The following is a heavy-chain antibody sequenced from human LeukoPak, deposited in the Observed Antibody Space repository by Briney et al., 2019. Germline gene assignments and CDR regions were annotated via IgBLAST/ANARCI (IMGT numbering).Heavy chain of an antibody. V-gene: IGHV4-4*02. CDR2: IYHSGST. CDR3: ARDHYFDFPYYFDY. J-gene: IGHJ4*02. Sequence: PSGTLSLTCAVSGGSISSSNWWSWVRQPPGKGLEWIGEIYHSGSTNYNPSLKSRVTISVDTSKNQFSLKLSSVTAADTAVYYCARDHYFDFPYYFDYWGQGTLVTVSS. D-gene: IGHD3-9*01. CDR1: GGSISSSNW.